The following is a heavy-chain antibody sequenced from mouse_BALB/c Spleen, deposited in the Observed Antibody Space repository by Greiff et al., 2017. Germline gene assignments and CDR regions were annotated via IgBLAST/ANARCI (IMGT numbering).Heavy chain of an antibody. D-gene: IGHD2-3*01. J-gene: IGHJ4*01. V-gene: IGHV5-4*02. CDR2: ISDGGSYT. CDR1: GFTFSDYY. Sequence: EVQLQESGGGLVKPGGSLKLSCAASGFTFSDYYMYWVRQTPEKRLEWVATISDGGSYTYYPDSVKGRFTISRDNAKNNLYLQMSSLKSEDTAMYYCARGGYYGVPYAMDYWGQGTSVTVSS. CDR3: ARGGYYGVPYAMDY.